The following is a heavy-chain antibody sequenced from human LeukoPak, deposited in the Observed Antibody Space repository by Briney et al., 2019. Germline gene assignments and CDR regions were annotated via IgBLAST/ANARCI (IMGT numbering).Heavy chain of an antibody. J-gene: IGHJ3*02. CDR3: ARELREHGVFDI. V-gene: IGHV3-74*01. CDR1: GFTFSNYW. Sequence: GGSLRLSCAASGFTFSNYWMHWVRQAPGKGLVWVSRINSDGINTSYADSVKGRFSISRANSKNTVYLQMNSLTAEDTAVYYCARELREHGVFDIWGQGTMVTVSS. CDR2: INSDGINT. D-gene: IGHD1-26*01.